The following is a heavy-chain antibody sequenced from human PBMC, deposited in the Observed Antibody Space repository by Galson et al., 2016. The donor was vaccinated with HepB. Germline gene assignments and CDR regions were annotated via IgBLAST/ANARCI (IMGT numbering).Heavy chain of an antibody. D-gene: IGHD2-21*02. Sequence: PALVKPTQTLTLTCTLSGLSVSTGGAGVGWIRQPPGKALEWLALIYWNDDKRYSSSLESRLTITKDTSKNQVVLKMTNMDPEDTATYYCAHSRRGVGADQFDFWGQGTLVTVSS. CDR3: AHSRRGVGADQFDF. V-gene: IGHV2-5*01. CDR2: IYWNDDK. CDR1: GLSVSTGGAG. J-gene: IGHJ4*02.